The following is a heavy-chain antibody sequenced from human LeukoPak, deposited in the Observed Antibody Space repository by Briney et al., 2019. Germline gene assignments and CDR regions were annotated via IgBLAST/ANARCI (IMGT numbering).Heavy chain of an antibody. Sequence: ASVKVSCKASGYTFTSYAMNWVRQAPGQGLEWMGWISPNNGNTNYAQKLQGRVTMTTDTSTSTAYMELRSLRSDDTAVYYCVRGQGSSGSYYFDYWGQGTLVTVSS. CDR3: VRGQGSSGSYYFDY. J-gene: IGHJ4*02. CDR1: GYTFTSYA. D-gene: IGHD3-22*01. V-gene: IGHV1-18*01. CDR2: ISPNNGNT.